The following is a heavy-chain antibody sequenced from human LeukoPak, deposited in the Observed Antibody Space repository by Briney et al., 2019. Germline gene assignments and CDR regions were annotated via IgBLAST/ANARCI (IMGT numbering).Heavy chain of an antibody. V-gene: IGHV1-2*02. CDR1: GYSFPAKY. CDR3: ARGQYRYAVDY. D-gene: IGHD5-18*01. Sequence: ASVKVSCKASGYSFPAKYMHWVRQAPGQGLEWMGWINPNSGDTTFAQKFQDRGTMTRDTSISTAYMELSSLTSDDTAVYYCARGQYRYAVDYWGQGALVTVSS. J-gene: IGHJ4*02. CDR2: INPNSGDT.